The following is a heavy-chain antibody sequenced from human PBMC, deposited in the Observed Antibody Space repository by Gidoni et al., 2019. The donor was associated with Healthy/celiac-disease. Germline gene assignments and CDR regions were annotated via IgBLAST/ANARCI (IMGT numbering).Heavy chain of an antibody. CDR2: INHTGST. V-gene: IGHV4-34*01. CDR3: ARGYGWGGGPASPLRELYYGMDV. CDR1: GASFSCYY. Sequence: QVQLQQWGAGLLKPSETLSLTCAVYGASFSCYYWSWIRQPPGKGLDWIGEINHTGSTNSNPSLKSRVTISVDTSKNQFSLKLSSVTAADTAVYYCARGYGWGGGPASPLRELYYGMDVWGQGTTVTVSS. J-gene: IGHJ6*02. D-gene: IGHD3-16*01.